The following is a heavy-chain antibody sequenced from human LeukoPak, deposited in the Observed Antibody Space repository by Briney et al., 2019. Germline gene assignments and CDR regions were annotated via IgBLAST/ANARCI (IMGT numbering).Heavy chain of an antibody. CDR1: GGSFSGYY. D-gene: IGHD2-2*02. Sequence: SETLSLTCAVYGGSFSGYYWSWIRQPPGKGLEWIGQINHSGITNYNPSLKSRVTISVDTSKNQFSLKLSSVTAADTAVYYCARGRAYCSSTSCYTGLFYYYYYMDVWGKGTTVTVSS. V-gene: IGHV4-34*01. CDR3: ARGRAYCSSTSCYTGLFYYYYYMDV. CDR2: INHSGIT. J-gene: IGHJ6*03.